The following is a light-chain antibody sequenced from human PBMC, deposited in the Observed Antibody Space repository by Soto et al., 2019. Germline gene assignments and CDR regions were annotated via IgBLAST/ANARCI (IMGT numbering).Light chain of an antibody. Sequence: DIQLTQSPSFLSASVGDRVTMTCRASQGISSYLAWYQQKPRKAPEVLIFGASTLQSGVPSRFSGSGSGTEFTLTISSLQPEDFATYYCQQLMSYPITFGQGTRLEI. CDR3: QQLMSYPIT. CDR1: QGISSY. V-gene: IGKV1-9*01. CDR2: GAS. J-gene: IGKJ5*01.